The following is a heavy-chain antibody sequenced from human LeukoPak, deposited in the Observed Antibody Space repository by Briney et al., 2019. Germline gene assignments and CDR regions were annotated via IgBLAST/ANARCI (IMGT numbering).Heavy chain of an antibody. CDR3: AKDYASTVTTLGAFDY. Sequence: PGGSLRPSCAASGFTFDDYAMHWVRQAPGKGLEWVSGISWNSGSIGYADSVKGRFTISRDNAKNSLYLQMNSLRAEDMALYYCAKDYASTVTTLGAFDYWGQGTLVTVSS. D-gene: IGHD4-17*01. CDR2: ISWNSGSI. CDR1: GFTFDDYA. V-gene: IGHV3-9*03. J-gene: IGHJ4*02.